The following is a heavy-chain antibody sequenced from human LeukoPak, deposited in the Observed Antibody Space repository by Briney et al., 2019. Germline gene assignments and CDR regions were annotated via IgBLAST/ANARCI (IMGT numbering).Heavy chain of an antibody. V-gene: IGHV4-59*01. CDR3: ARFARRGSGSYCHFDY. CDR1: GDSINTYS. J-gene: IGHJ4*02. D-gene: IGHD3-10*01. CDR2: IYYSGST. Sequence: KPSETLSLTCTVSGDSINTYSCHWIRQPPGKGLEWIGYIYYSGSTNYNPSLKSRVTISVDTSKNQFSLKLSSVTAADTAVYYCARFARRGSGSYCHFDYWSQGTLVTVSS.